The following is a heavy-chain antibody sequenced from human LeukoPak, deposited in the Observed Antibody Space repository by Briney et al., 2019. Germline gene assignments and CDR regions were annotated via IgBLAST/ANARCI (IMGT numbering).Heavy chain of an antibody. Sequence: GGSLRLSCEASGFTFSWYWMSWVRQVPGKGLEWVANIKQDGSEKNYVDSMKGRFTISRDNAKNSLYLQMNSLRAEDTAVYYCARGVGLDYWGQGTLVTVSS. CDR2: IKQDGSEK. CDR3: ARGVGLDY. J-gene: IGHJ4*02. CDR1: GFTFSWYW. V-gene: IGHV3-7*01.